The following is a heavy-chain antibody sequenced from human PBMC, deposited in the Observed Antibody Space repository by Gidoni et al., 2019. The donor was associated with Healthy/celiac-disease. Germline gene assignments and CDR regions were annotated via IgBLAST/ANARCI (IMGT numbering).Heavy chain of an antibody. V-gene: IGHV3-74*01. J-gene: IGHJ4*02. D-gene: IGHD6-19*01. CDR1: GFTFSSYW. Sequence: EVQLVESGGGLVQPGGSLRLSCAASGFTFSSYWMHWVRQAPGKGLVWVSRINSDGSSTSYADSVKGRFTISRDNAKTTLYLQMNSLRAADTSVYYCAREVSIAVAGLDYWGQGTLFTVSS. CDR3: AREVSIAVAGLDY. CDR2: INSDGSST.